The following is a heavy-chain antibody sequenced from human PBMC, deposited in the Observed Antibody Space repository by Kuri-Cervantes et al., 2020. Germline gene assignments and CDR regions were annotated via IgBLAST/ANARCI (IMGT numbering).Heavy chain of an antibody. D-gene: IGHD2-15*01. CDR3: ARDSEYCSGGSCYSA. CDR1: GDSVSSGSYY. J-gene: IGHJ4*02. Sequence: SETLSLTCTVSGDSVSSGSYYWSWIRQPAGKGLEWIGRIYTSGSTNYNPSLKSRVTMSVDTSKNQFSLKLSSVTAADTAVYYCARDSEYCSGGSCYSAWGQGTLVTVSS. V-gene: IGHV4-61*02. CDR2: IYTSGST.